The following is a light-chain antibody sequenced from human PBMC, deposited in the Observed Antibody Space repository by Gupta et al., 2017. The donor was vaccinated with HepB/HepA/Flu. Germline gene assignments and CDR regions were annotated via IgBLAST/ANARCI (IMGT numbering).Light chain of an antibody. CDR3: QQYNNWPLMYT. CDR2: GAS. Sequence: EIVMTQSHATLSVSPRERATLSCRASQSVSSNLAWYQQKPGQAPRLLIYGASTRATGIPARFSGSGSGTEFTLTISSLQSEDFAVYYCQQYNNWPLMYTFGQGTKLEIK. CDR1: QSVSSN. V-gene: IGKV3-15*01. J-gene: IGKJ2*01.